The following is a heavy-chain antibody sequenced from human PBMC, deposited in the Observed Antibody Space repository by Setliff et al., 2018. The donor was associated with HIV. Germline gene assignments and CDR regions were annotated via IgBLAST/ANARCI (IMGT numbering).Heavy chain of an antibody. Sequence: GESLKISCETSGYSFNNHWIGWVRRMPGKGLEWMGVIYPGDSHTTYSPSFQGQVTISADKSISTAYLHWSTLKASDTATYYCARALWRDSSGPFHFWGQGTLVTVSS. CDR1: GYSFNNHW. J-gene: IGHJ4*02. CDR3: ARALWRDSSGPFHF. CDR2: IYPGDSHT. D-gene: IGHD3-22*01. V-gene: IGHV5-51*01.